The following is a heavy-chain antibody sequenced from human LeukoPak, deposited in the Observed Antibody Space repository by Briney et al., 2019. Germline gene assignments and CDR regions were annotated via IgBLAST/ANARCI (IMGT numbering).Heavy chain of an antibody. D-gene: IGHD5-12*01. CDR2: ISGSGGST. J-gene: IGHJ4*02. CDR1: GFTFSSYA. CDR3: AKEFAYSGSFDY. Sequence: GGSLRLSCAASGFTFSSYAMSWVRQPPGKGLEWVSAISGSGGSTYYADSVKGRFTISRDNSKNTLYLQMNSLRSEDTAVYYCAKEFAYSGSFDYWGQGTLVTVSS. V-gene: IGHV3-23*01.